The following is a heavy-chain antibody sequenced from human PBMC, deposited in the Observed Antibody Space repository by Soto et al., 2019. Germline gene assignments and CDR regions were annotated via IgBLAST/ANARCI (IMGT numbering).Heavy chain of an antibody. Sequence: PGGSLRLSCAASGFTFSDYYMSWIRQAPGKGLEWVSYISSSSSYTNYADSVKGRFTISRENAKNSLYLQMNSLRAEDTAVCYCARMSSSWYALDYWGQGTLVTVYS. D-gene: IGHD6-13*01. J-gene: IGHJ4*02. CDR3: ARMSSSWYALDY. V-gene: IGHV3-11*06. CDR1: GFTFSDYY. CDR2: ISSSSSYT.